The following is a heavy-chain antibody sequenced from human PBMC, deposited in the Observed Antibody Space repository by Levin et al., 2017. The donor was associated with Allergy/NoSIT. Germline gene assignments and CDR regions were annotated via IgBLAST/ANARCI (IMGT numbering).Heavy chain of an antibody. J-gene: IGHJ4*02. CDR2: INPNSGGT. CDR3: ARARRGYSYGPGY. CDR1: GYTFTGYY. V-gene: IGHV1-2*02. Sequence: GESLKISCKASGYTFTGYYMHWVRQAPGQGLEWMGWINPNSGGTNYAQKFQGRVTMTRDTSISTAYMELSRLRSDDTAVYYCARARRGYSYGPGYWGQGTLVTVSS. D-gene: IGHD5-18*01.